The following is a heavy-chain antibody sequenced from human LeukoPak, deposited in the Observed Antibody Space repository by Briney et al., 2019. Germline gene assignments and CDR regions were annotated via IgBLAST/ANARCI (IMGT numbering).Heavy chain of an antibody. Sequence: GGSLRLSCAASGFTFDDYTMHWVRQAPGKGLEWVSLISWDGGSTYYADSVKGRFTISRGNSKNSLYLQMNSLRTEDTALYYCAKDKGADTAMVYYYYGMDVWGQGTTVTVSS. D-gene: IGHD5-18*01. CDR2: ISWDGGST. V-gene: IGHV3-43*01. J-gene: IGHJ6*02. CDR3: AKDKGADTAMVYYYYGMDV. CDR1: GFTFDDYT.